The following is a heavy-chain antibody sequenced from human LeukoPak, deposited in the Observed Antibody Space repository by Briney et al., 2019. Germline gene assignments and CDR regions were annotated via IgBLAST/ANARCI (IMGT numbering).Heavy chain of an antibody. V-gene: IGHV5-51*01. D-gene: IGHD3-16*01. CDR3: AMSGGRVPLQDDVFDI. CDR1: GNSLLNDA. J-gene: IGHJ3*02. CDR2: IYPGDSDT. Sequence: GASLQISCEASGNSLLNDAVGWVRQLPGKGLEWMGIIYPGDSDTTYSPSFQGQVTISADKSIRTAYLQWRSLKASDTAVYYCAMSGGRVPLQDDVFDIWGQGTMVTVSS.